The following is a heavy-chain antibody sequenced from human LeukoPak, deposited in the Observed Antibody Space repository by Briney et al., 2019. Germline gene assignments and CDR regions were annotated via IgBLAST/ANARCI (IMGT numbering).Heavy chain of an antibody. CDR3: ARDLGLRGVTNWFDP. D-gene: IGHD3-10*01. J-gene: IGHJ5*02. CDR2: IDPNGGST. CDR1: AYTFNGYL. Sequence: ASVKVSCKASAYTFNGYLIHWVRQAPGQGLEWMGLIDPNGGSTGYAQRFQGRVAVTRDTSTSTVYMELSSLRSEDTAVYCCARDLGLRGVTNWFDPWGQGTLVTVSS. V-gene: IGHV1-46*02.